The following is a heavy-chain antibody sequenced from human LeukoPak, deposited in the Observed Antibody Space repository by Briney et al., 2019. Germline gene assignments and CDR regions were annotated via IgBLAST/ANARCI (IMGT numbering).Heavy chain of an antibody. J-gene: IGHJ4*02. CDR2: IYPGDSDT. CDR1: GYSFTSYW. CDR3: ARLSWIAAAGTGYGPFDY. D-gene: IGHD6-13*01. V-gene: IGHV5-51*01. Sequence: GESLNISCKGSGYSFTSYWIGWVRQMPGKGLEWMGNIYPGDSDTRYSPSFQGQVTISADKSISTAYLQWSSLKASDTAMYYCARLSWIAAAGTGYGPFDYWGQGTLVTVSS.